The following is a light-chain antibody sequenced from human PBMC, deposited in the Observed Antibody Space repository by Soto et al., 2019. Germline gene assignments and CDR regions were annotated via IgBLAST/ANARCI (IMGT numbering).Light chain of an antibody. CDR2: DVS. J-gene: IGLJ2*01. Sequence: QSALTQPASVSGSPGQSITISCTGTSSDVGGYNYVSWYQQHPGKAPKLMIYDVSNRPSGVSNRFSGSKSGNTASLTISGVQAEDEADYYCSSYTSSSTLVVFVGGTKLTVL. V-gene: IGLV2-14*03. CDR1: SSDVGGYNY. CDR3: SSYTSSSTLVV.